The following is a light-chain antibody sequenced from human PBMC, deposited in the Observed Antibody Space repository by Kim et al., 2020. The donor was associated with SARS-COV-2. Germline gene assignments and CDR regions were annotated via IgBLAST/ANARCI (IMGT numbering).Light chain of an antibody. CDR1: QRISRW. V-gene: IGKV1-5*03. Sequence: DVQMTQSPSTLSASVGDRVTITCRASQRISRWLVWYQQKPGKAPKLLISKASSLESGVPSRFSGSVSGTEFTLTISSLQPDDLATYFCQQYNTYPFTFGQGTKLEI. CDR3: QQYNTYPFT. J-gene: IGKJ2*01. CDR2: KAS.